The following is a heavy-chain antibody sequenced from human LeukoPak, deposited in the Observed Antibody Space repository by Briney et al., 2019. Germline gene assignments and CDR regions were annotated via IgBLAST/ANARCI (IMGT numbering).Heavy chain of an antibody. CDR2: IIPIFGTA. CDR1: GYTFTGYY. Sequence: ASVKVSCKASGYTFTGYYMNWVRQAPGQGLEWMGGIIPIFGTANYAQKFQGRVTITTDESTSTAYMELSSLRSEDTAVYYCARLAAAGTDYWGQGTLVTVSS. D-gene: IGHD6-13*01. J-gene: IGHJ4*02. V-gene: IGHV1-69*05. CDR3: ARLAAAGTDY.